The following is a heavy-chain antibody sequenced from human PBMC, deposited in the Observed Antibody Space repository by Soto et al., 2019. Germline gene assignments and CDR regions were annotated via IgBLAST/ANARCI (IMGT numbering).Heavy chain of an antibody. J-gene: IGHJ6*02. V-gene: IGHV1-2*04. CDR1: GYTLTGYY. D-gene: IGHD5-18*01. Sequence: XSVKVACKASGYTLTGYYMHWVRRAPGQGLEWVGWINPNSGGTNYAQKFQGWVTMTRDTSISTAYMELSRLRSDDTAVYYCARSSIQIWPDYYYYYGMDVWGQGTTVTVPS. CDR2: INPNSGGT. CDR3: ARSSIQIWPDYYYYYGMDV.